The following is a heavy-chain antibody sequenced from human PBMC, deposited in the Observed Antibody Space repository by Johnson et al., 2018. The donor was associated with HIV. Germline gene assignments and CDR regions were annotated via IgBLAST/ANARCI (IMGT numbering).Heavy chain of an antibody. CDR2: ISGSGGST. J-gene: IGHJ3*02. V-gene: IGHV3-23*04. CDR1: GFTFSSYA. Sequence: VQLVESGGGLVQPGGSLRLSCAASGFTFSSYAMSWVRQAPGKGLEWVSAISGSGGSTYYADSVKGRFTISRDNSKNTLYLQMNSLRAEDTAGYYCAKDLRSGYYYAGAFDIWGQGTMVTVSS. D-gene: IGHD3-22*01. CDR3: AKDLRSGYYYAGAFDI.